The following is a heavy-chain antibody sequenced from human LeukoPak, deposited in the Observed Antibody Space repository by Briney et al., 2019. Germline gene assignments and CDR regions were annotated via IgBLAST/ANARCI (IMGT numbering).Heavy chain of an antibody. CDR1: GSTVSTNY. J-gene: IGHJ3*01. D-gene: IGHD1-26*01. Sequence: GGSLRLSCAASGSTVSTNYINWVRQAPGKGLEWVSTIFSGGTTYYADSVKGRFTFSRDISKNTLYLQMNSLRAEDTAVYYCASRSGGTYVQDAFDVWGQGTMVTVSS. CDR2: IFSGGTT. CDR3: ASRSGGTYVQDAFDV. V-gene: IGHV3-53*01.